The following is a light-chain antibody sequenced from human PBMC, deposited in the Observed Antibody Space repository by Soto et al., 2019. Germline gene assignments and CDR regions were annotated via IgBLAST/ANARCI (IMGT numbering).Light chain of an antibody. Sequence: QSALTRSASVSGSPGQSITISCTGTSSDVGNYNYVSWYQQHPGEVPKLIIFNVNNRPSGVSNRFSGSKSGNTASLTISGLQAEDEADYYCSSFTSSTTYVFGTGTKVTVL. CDR3: SSFTSSTTYV. CDR2: NVN. V-gene: IGLV2-14*01. CDR1: SSDVGNYNY. J-gene: IGLJ1*01.